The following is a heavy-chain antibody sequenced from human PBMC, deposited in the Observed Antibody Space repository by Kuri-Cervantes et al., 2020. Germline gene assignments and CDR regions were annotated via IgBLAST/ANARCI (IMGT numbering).Heavy chain of an antibody. D-gene: IGHD1-26*01. CDR1: GYTFTGYY. V-gene: IGHV1-18*04. Sequence: ASVKVSCKASGYTFTGYYMHWVRQAPGQGLEWMGWINPNSGNTNYAQKLQGRVTMTTDTSTSTAYMELRSLRSDDTAVYYCARRAAYRHRCYFDYWGQGTLVTVSS. CDR3: ARRAAYRHRCYFDY. CDR2: INPNSGNT. J-gene: IGHJ4*02.